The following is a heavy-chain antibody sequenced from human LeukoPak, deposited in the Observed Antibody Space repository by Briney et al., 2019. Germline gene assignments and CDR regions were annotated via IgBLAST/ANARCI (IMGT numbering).Heavy chain of an antibody. D-gene: IGHD3-10*01. V-gene: IGHV4-4*07. CDR2: IYTSGST. CDR1: GGSISSYY. Sequence: SETLSLTCTVSGGSISSYYWNWIRQPAGKGLEWIGRIYTSGSTNYNPSLKSRVTISVDTSKNQFSLKLSSVTAADTAVYYCAREGLNMVRGVIPKEAWGWFDPWGQGTLVTVSS. J-gene: IGHJ5*02. CDR3: AREGLNMVRGVIPKEAWGWFDP.